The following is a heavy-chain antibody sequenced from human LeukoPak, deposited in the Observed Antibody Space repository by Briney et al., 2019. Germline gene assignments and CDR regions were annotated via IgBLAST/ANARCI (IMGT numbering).Heavy chain of an antibody. Sequence: ASVNVSCTASGYTFTSYGISWVRQAPGQGLEWMGWISANDGNTDYPQKLQGRVTMTTDTSTSTAYMELRSLRSDDTAVYYCARESHVTGEDYWGQGTLVTVSS. CDR1: GYTFTSYG. J-gene: IGHJ4*02. V-gene: IGHV1-18*01. D-gene: IGHD7-27*01. CDR2: ISANDGNT. CDR3: ARESHVTGEDY.